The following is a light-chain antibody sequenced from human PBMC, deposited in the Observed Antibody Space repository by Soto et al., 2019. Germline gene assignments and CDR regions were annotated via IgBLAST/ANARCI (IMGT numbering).Light chain of an antibody. CDR2: EVS. CDR3: LSYTISSTLI. Sequence: QSALTQPASVSGSPGQSITISCTGTSSDVGGYNFVSWYQQHPDKAPRLMIYEVSTRPSGVSNRFSGSKSGNTASLTISGLQAEDEADYYCLSYTISSTLIFGGGTKLTVL. V-gene: IGLV2-14*01. CDR1: SSDVGGYNF. J-gene: IGLJ2*01.